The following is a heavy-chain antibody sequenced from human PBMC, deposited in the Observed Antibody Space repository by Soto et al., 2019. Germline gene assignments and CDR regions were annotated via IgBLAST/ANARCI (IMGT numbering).Heavy chain of an antibody. Sequence: QVQLVQSGAEVKKPESSVKVSCKTSGVTFSSYSINWVRQAPGQGLEWMGEIIPIFGTANYAQKFQGRVTITADESTSTASMELSSLRAEDTVVYYCARDGGRHSGGIDYWGQGTLVTVSS. CDR3: ARDGGRHSGGIDY. CDR2: IIPIFGTA. J-gene: IGHJ4*02. CDR1: GVTFSSYS. D-gene: IGHD1-26*01. V-gene: IGHV1-69*01.